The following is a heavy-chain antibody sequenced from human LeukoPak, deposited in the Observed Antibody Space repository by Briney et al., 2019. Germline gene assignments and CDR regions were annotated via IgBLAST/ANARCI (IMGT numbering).Heavy chain of an antibody. CDR1: EFSFNTYA. J-gene: IGHJ3*02. Sequence: GGSLRLSCAASEFSFNTYAMTCVRQAPAKGLEWVPVISGNGGTTNYADSVKGRFTISRDNSKNTLYLQMNSLRAEDTALYYCAREAWDAFDIWGRGTMVTVSS. CDR3: AREAWDAFDI. CDR2: ISGNGGTT. V-gene: IGHV3-23*01.